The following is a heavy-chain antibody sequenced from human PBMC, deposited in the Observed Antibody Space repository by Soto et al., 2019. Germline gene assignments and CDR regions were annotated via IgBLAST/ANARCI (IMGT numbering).Heavy chain of an antibody. CDR2: ISSRSDTL. V-gene: IGHV3-48*02. Sequence: TFSAYSMNLVRQAPGKGLEWVSYISSRSDTLYYADSVNGRFTISRDNAKNSVYLQVNNLRDEDTAVYYCARDWDIVILSVPIPNYNYGMDVWGQGTTVTVSS. CDR3: ARDWDIVILSVPIPNYNYGMDV. J-gene: IGHJ6*02. D-gene: IGHD2-15*01. CDR1: TFSAYS.